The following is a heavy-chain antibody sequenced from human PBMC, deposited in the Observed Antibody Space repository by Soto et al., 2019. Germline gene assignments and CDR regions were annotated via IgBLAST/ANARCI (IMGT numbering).Heavy chain of an antibody. J-gene: IGHJ6*02. V-gene: IGHV3-30-3*01. Sequence: GALRLSCAASGFTFRNHAMHWVRQAPGKGLECLAVIAYDGSNAFYRDSVKGRFTISRDNSKNTLYLHMNSLRSEDTGVYYCARGDREDILVVVGARPGEYGIDIWGQGTTVTVSS. CDR3: ARGDREDILVVVGARPGEYGIDI. CDR2: IAYDGSNA. CDR1: GFTFRNHA. D-gene: IGHD2-15*01.